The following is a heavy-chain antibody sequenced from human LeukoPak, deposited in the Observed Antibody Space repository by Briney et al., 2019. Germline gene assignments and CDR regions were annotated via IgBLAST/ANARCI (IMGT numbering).Heavy chain of an antibody. CDR1: GGSISSYY. Sequence: SETLSLTCTVSGGSISSYYWSWIRQPPGKGLEWIGYIYYSGSTNYNPSLKSRVTISVDKSKNQFSLKLSSVTAADTAVYYCAKAYYDILTALTWFDPWGQGTLVTVSS. D-gene: IGHD3-9*01. CDR2: IYYSGST. J-gene: IGHJ5*02. V-gene: IGHV4-59*12. CDR3: AKAYYDILTALTWFDP.